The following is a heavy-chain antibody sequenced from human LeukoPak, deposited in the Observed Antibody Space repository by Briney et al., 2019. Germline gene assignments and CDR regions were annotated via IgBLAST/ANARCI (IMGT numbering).Heavy chain of an antibody. J-gene: IGHJ4*02. CDR3: ARNYADYYFDY. CDR1: GCSFSSDSYY. CDR2: IFYSGST. D-gene: IGHD4-17*01. V-gene: IGHV4-61*01. Sequence: PSETLSLTCTVSGCSFSSDSYYWSWIRQPPGKGLEWIGNIFYSGSTNYNPSLKSRVTILVDTSKNQFSLKLNSVTTADTAVYYCARNYADYYFDYWGQGALVTVSS.